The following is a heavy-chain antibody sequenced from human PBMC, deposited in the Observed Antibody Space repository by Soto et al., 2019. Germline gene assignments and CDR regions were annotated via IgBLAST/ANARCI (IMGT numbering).Heavy chain of an antibody. CDR1: GGSFSGYY. J-gene: IGHJ3*02. CDR2: INHSGST. V-gene: IGHV4-34*01. CDR3: ARVYEVLFQVDI. D-gene: IGHD5-12*01. Sequence: SETLSLTCAVYGGSFSGYYWSWIRQPPGKGLEWIGEINHSGSTNYNPSLKSRVTISVDTSKNQFSLKLSSVTAADTAVYYCARVYEVLFQVDIWGQGTMVTVSS.